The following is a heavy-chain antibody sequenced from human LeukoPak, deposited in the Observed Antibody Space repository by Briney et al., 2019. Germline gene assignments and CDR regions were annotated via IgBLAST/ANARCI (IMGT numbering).Heavy chain of an antibody. CDR1: GFTFRNYA. CDR3: ARQVGPDY. J-gene: IGHJ4*02. Sequence: PGGSLRLSCAASGFTFRNYAMAWLRQAPGKGLEWVSAISGSGANRYFADSVKGRFTISRDNSRNALYLQMNSLRAEDTAVYFCARQVGPDYWGQGTLVTVSS. V-gene: IGHV3-23*01. CDR2: ISGSGANR.